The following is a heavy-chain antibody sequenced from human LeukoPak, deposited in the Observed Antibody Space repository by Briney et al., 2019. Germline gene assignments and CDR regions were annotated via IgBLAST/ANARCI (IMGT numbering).Heavy chain of an antibody. Sequence: ASVKVSCKASGYTFTGYYIHWVRQAPGQGLEWMGLINPNSGGTNYAQKFQGRVTMTRDTSISTAYMELSRLRSDDTAVYFCARDHDTSGSYFVDYWGQGTLVTVSS. CDR2: INPNSGGT. V-gene: IGHV1-2*06. D-gene: IGHD3-22*01. CDR1: GYTFTGYY. J-gene: IGHJ4*02. CDR3: ARDHDTSGSYFVDY.